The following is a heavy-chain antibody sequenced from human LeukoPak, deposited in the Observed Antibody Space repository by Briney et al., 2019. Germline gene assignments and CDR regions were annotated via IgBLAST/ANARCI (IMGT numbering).Heavy chain of an antibody. CDR3: ARGTILCSSTSCYPPSYYYYGMDV. CDR1: GYTFTSYA. CDR2: VNAGNGNT. V-gene: IGHV1-3*01. D-gene: IGHD2-2*01. Sequence: GASVKVSCKASGYTFTSYAMHWVRQAPGQRLEWMGWVNAGNGNTKYSQKFQGRVTITRDTSASTAYMELSSLRSEDTAVYYCARGTILCSSTSCYPPSYYYYGMDVWGKGTTVTVSS. J-gene: IGHJ6*04.